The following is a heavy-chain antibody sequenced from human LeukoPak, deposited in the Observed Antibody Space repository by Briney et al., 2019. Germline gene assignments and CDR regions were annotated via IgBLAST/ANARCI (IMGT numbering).Heavy chain of an antibody. CDR1: ALTFSSYA. J-gene: IGHJ3*02. D-gene: IGHD6-6*01. V-gene: IGHV3-23*01. CDR3: AKDKGRVTIAAPKDAFDI. CDR2: ISGSGGST. Sequence: GGCLRLSFAASALTFSSYAMSWFRQAPGRGLEWVSTISGSGGSTYYADAVKGRFTISRDNSKNTLYLQMSGLGAEDTDVYYCAKDKGRVTIAAPKDAFDIWAKGQWSPSLQ.